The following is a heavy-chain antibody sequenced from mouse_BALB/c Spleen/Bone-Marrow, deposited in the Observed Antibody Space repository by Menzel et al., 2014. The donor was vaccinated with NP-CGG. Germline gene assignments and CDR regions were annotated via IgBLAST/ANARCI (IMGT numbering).Heavy chain of an antibody. V-gene: IGHV4-1*02. J-gene: IGHJ3*01. CDR3: ARPGWGNYVFVY. CDR2: INPDSSTI. Sequence: EVKVVESGGGLVQPGGSLKLSCVASGFDFSRYWMSWVRQAPGKGLGWIGEINPDSSTINYTPSLKDKFIISRDNAKNTLYLQMSKVRSEDTALYYCARPGWGNYVFVYWGQGTLVTVST. D-gene: IGHD2-1*01. CDR1: GFDFSRYW.